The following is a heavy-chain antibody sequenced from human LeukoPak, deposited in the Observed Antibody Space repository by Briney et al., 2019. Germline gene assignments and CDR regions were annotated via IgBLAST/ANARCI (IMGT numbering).Heavy chain of an antibody. V-gene: IGHV4-31*03. Sequence: SQTLSLTCTVSGGSISSGGYYWSWIRQHPGKGLEWIGYIYYSGSTNYNPSLKSRVTISVDTSKNQFSLRVSSVTAADTAVYYCARRPSSSGWYDYWGQGALVTVSS. CDR1: GGSISSGGYY. CDR3: ARRPSSSGWYDY. CDR2: IYYSGST. D-gene: IGHD6-19*01. J-gene: IGHJ4*02.